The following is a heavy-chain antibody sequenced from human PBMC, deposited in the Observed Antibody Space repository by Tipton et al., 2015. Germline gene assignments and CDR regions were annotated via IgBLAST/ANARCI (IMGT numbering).Heavy chain of an antibody. CDR1: GGSVSTSNYY. J-gene: IGHJ6*02. Sequence: TLSLTCTVSGGSVSTSNYYWGWIRQSPGKGLEWIGYISYSGSTHYNPSLKRRVTISLDTSKNQFSLTLNSVTAADTAVYYCARDLEHGMDVWGQETTVTVSS. D-gene: IGHD5-24*01. CDR3: ARDLEHGMDV. CDR2: ISYSGST. V-gene: IGHV4-61*01.